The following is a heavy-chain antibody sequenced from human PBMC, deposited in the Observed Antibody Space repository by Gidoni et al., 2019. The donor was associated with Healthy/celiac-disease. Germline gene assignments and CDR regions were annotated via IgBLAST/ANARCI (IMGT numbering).Heavy chain of an antibody. CDR1: GGSIRSGGYP. CDR2: IYHSGIT. CDR3: ARGNGDYVSSYFDY. V-gene: IGHV4-30-2*01. J-gene: IGHJ4*02. D-gene: IGHD4-17*01. Sequence: QLQLQESGSGLVKPSQPLSLTCAVSGGSIRSGGYPWSWIRQPPGKGLEWIGYIYHSGITYYNPSLKSRVTISVDRSKNQFSLKLSSVTAADTAVYYCARGNGDYVSSYFDYWGQGTRVTVSS.